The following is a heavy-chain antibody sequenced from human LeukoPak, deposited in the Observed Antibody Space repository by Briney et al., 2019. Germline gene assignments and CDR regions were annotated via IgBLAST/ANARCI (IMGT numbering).Heavy chain of an antibody. CDR1: GGSISSYY. CDR2: ISYSGST. V-gene: IGHV4-59*01. CDR3: ARGSGDCGLNYFDY. Sequence: SETLSLTCTVSGGSISSYYWTWIRQPPGKGLEWIGYISYSGSTNCNPSLKSRVTMSVDASKNRFSLKLSSVTAADTAVYYCARGSGDCGLNYFDYWGQGTLVTVSS. D-gene: IGHD2-21*02. J-gene: IGHJ4*02.